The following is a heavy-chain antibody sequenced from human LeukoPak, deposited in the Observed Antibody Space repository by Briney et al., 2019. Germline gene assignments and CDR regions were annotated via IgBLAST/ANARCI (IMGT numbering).Heavy chain of an antibody. Sequence: KASETLSLTCTVSGYSISSGYYWGWIRQPPGKGLEWIGSIYHSGSTYYNPSLKSRVTISVDTSKNHFSLRLSSVTAADTAVYYCARYSSSPTYYFDYWGQGTLVTVAS. CDR3: ARYSSSPTYYFDY. CDR2: IYHSGST. J-gene: IGHJ4*02. V-gene: IGHV4-38-2*02. D-gene: IGHD6-13*01. CDR1: GYSISSGYY.